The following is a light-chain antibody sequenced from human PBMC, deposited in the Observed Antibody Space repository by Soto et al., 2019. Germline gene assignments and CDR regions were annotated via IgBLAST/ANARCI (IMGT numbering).Light chain of an antibody. CDR3: QQYNNWPLT. J-gene: IGKJ1*01. CDR1: QSVSSN. CDR2: GAS. V-gene: IGKV3-15*01. Sequence: EIVMTQSPATLSVSPGERATLSCRASQSVSSNLAWYQQKLGQAPRLLIYGASTRATGIPARFSGSGSGTEFTLTISSLQSEDFAVYYCQQYNNWPLTFGQGTKV.